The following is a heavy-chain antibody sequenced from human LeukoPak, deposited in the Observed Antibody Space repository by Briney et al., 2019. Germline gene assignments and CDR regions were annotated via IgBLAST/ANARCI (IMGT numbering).Heavy chain of an antibody. CDR3: ARSTPVGYTPYDSSGYDEGNFDL. CDR2: ISAYNGNT. D-gene: IGHD3-22*01. V-gene: IGHV1-18*01. CDR1: GYTFTSYG. Sequence: ASVKVSCKASGYTFTSYGISWVRQAPGQGLEWMGWISAYNGNTNYAQKLQGRVTMTTDTSTSTAYMELRSLRSDDTAVYYCARSTPVGYTPYDSSGYDEGNFDLWGRGTLVTVSS. J-gene: IGHJ2*01.